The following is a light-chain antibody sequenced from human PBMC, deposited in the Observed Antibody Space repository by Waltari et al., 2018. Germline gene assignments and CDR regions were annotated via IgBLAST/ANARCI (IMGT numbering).Light chain of an antibody. V-gene: IGKV3-11*01. CDR1: QCVRSY. J-gene: IGKJ4*01. Sequence: EIVLTQSPATLSLSPGERATLSCRASQCVRSYLAWHQQKPGQAPRLPIYAASNRATGIPDRFSGGGSGTDFTLTISRLEPEHFAVYYCQQRIGLLLTFGEGTKVEIK. CDR3: QQRIGLLLT. CDR2: AAS.